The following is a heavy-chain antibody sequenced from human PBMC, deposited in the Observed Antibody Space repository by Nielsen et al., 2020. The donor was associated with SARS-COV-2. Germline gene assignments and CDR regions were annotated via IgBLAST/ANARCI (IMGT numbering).Heavy chain of an antibody. CDR1: GFTFSSYG. D-gene: IGHD6-19*01. CDR3: AKDSEQYYFDY. Sequence: GGSLRLSCAASGFTFSSYGMHWVRQAPGKGLEWVAVISYDGRNKYYADSVKGRFTISRDNSKNTLYLQMNSLRAEDTALYYCAKDSEQYYFDYWGQGTLVTVSS. V-gene: IGHV3-30*18. CDR2: ISYDGRNK. J-gene: IGHJ4*02.